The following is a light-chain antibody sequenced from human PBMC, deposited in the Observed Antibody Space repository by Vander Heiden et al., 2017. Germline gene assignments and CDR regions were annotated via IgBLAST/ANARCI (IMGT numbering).Light chain of an antibody. J-gene: IGKJ2*01. CDR2: FAS. CDR1: QGISTF. CDR3: QQSYSIAYT. Sequence: DIQITQSPSSLSASVGDRVTITCRASQGISTFLNWYQQRPRKAPKLLIYFASSLQTGVPSRFSGSGSGANFTLTISSLQPEDSATYYCQQSYSIAYTFGQGTELEIK. V-gene: IGKV1-39*01.